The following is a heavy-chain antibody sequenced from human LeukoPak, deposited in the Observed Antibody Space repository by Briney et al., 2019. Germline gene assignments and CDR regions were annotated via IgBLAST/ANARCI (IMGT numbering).Heavy chain of an antibody. D-gene: IGHD3-10*01. CDR3: ATRFGLDYYYYYMDV. V-gene: IGHV3-33*08. CDR2: TLSDGSFS. Sequence: PGGSLRLSCAASGFSFRSYGMHWVRQAPGKGLEWVTYTLSDGSFSYYADSVKGRFTISKDNSKNTLSLQMTSLRADDTAVYYCATRFGLDYYYYYMDVWGKGTTVTVSS. J-gene: IGHJ6*03. CDR1: GFSFRSYG.